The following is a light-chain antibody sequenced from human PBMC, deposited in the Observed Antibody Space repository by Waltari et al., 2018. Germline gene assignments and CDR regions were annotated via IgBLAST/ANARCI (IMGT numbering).Light chain of an antibody. CDR3: QQTFRFPST. CDR2: VAS. CDR1: QTISTY. V-gene: IGKV1-39*01. J-gene: IGKJ5*01. Sequence: DIQMTQSPSSLSASVGDRVTITCRASQTISTYLTWFQQKPGKVPRLRIYVASNLESGVPSSFSGRGSGTEFTLTINSLDPEDFATYYLQQTFRFPSTFGQGTRLEI.